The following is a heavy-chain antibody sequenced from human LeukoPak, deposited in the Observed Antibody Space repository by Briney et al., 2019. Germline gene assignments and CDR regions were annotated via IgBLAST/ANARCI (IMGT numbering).Heavy chain of an antibody. CDR1: GYTFTSYG. D-gene: IGHD2-2*02. CDR3: ARGLPAAIRGYYYYYMDV. CDR2: MNPNSGNT. V-gene: IGHV1-8*03. Sequence: ASVKVSCKASGYTFTSYGISWVRQATGQGLEWMGWMNPNSGNTGYAQKFQGRVTITRNTSISTAYMELSSLRSEDTAVYYCARGLPAAIRGYYYYYMDVWGKGTTVTVSS. J-gene: IGHJ6*03.